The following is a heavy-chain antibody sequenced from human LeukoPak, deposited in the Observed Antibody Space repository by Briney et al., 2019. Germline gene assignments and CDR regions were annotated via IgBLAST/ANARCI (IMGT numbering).Heavy chain of an antibody. Sequence: GASVKVSCKASGYTFTRYDINWVRQATGQGLEWMGWMNPNSGNTGYAQKFQGRVTMTRNTSISTAYMELSSLRSEDTAVYYCARAVTVAGTSDYWGQGTLVTVSS. CDR1: GYTFTRYD. D-gene: IGHD6-19*01. J-gene: IGHJ4*02. V-gene: IGHV1-8*01. CDR3: ARAVTVAGTSDY. CDR2: MNPNSGNT.